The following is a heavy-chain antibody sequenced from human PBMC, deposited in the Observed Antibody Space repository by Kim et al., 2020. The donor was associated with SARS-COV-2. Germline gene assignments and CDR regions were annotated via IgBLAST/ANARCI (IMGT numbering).Heavy chain of an antibody. D-gene: IGHD3-22*01. V-gene: IGHV3-7*01. CDR2: IKQDGSEK. J-gene: IGHJ4*02. CDR3: ARAPPVVVITPYYFDY. CDR1: GFTFSSYW. Sequence: GGSLRLSCAASGFTFSSYWMSWVRQAPGKGLEWVANIKQDGSEKYYVDSVKGRFTISRDNAKNSLYLQMNSLRAEDTAVYYCARAPPVVVITPYYFDYWGQGTLVTVSS.